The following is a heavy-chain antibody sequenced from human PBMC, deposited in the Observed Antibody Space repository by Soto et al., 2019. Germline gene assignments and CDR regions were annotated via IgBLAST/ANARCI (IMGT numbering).Heavy chain of an antibody. CDR2: ISYDGSGK. D-gene: IGHD4-4*01. V-gene: IGHV3-30*04. CDR3: AREGDYSNYFDY. Sequence: QVQLVESGGDVVQPGRSLRLSCAASHFSFSSSPMNWVRQAPGKGLEWVATISYDGSGKYYAESVEGRFTVSRDNSKNTLFLQVNSLRVEDTAVYYCAREGDYSNYFDYWGQGTLVTVSS. CDR1: HFSFSSSP. J-gene: IGHJ4*02.